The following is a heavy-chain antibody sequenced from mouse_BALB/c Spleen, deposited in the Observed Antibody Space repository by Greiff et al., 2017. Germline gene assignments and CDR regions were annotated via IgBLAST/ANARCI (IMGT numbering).Heavy chain of an antibody. CDR1: GFSFTSYD. CDR2: IWTGGGT. D-gene: IGHD2-14*01. J-gene: IGHJ3*01. CDR3: GYYGYDGGFAY. V-gene: IGHV2-9-2*01. Sequence: QVQLKQSGPGLVAPSQSLSITCTVSGFSFTSYDISWIRQPPGKGLEWLGVIWTGGGTNYNSAFMSRLSISNDNSKSQVFLKMNSRQTDDTAIYYCGYYGYDGGFAYWGQGTLVTVSA.